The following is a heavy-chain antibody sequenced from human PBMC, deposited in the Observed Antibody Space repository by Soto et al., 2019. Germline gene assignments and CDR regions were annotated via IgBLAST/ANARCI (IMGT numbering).Heavy chain of an antibody. D-gene: IGHD1-20*01. Sequence: SETLSLTCTVSGGSISSYYWSWIRQPPGKGLEWIGYIYYSGSTNYNPSLKSRVTISVDTSKNQFSLKLSSVTAADTAVYYCARVPRLNSLLDPWGQGTLVTVSS. CDR3: ARVPRLNSLLDP. V-gene: IGHV4-59*01. J-gene: IGHJ5*02. CDR1: GGSISSYY. CDR2: IYYSGST.